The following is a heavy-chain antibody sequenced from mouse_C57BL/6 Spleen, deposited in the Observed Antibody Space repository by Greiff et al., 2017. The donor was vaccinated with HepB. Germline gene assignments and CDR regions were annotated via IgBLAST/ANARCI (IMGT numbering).Heavy chain of an antibody. V-gene: IGHV1-26*01. CDR3: AEDSLDY. J-gene: IGHJ2*01. Sequence: EVQLQQSGPELVKPGASVKISCKASGYTFTDYYMNWVKQSHGKSLEWIGDINPNNGGTSYNQKFKGKATLTVDKSSSTAYMELRSLTSEDSAVYYCAEDSLDYWGQGTTLTDSS. CDR1: GYTFTDYY. CDR2: INPNNGGT. D-gene: IGHD2-12*01.